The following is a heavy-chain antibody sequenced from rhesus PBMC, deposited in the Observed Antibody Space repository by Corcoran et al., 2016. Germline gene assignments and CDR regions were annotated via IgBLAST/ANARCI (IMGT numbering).Heavy chain of an antibody. J-gene: IGHJ3*01. CDR1: GGSISSSNW. V-gene: IGHV4-65*01. Sequence: QVQLQESGPGLVKPSETLSLTCAVSGGSISSSNWWSWIRQPPGKGLEWIGYISGSSGSTYYHPSLKSRVTISTDTSKNQFSLKLSSVTAADTAVYYCARLDYRNAFDFWGQGLRVTVSS. D-gene: IGHD4-17*01. CDR2: ISGSSGST. CDR3: ARLDYRNAFDF.